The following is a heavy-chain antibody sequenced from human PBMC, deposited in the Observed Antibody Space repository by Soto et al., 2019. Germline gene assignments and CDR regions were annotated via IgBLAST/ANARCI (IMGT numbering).Heavy chain of an antibody. CDR3: ARFHYYDSSKGGDAFDI. V-gene: IGHV3-7*03. CDR1: PHIVGSSY. CDR2: IKQDGSEK. D-gene: IGHD3-22*01. Sequence: PGGSLRLSCAASPHIVGSSYVSWVRQAPGKGLEWVANIKQDGSEKYYVDSVKGRFTISRDNAKNSLYLQMNSLRAEDTAVYYCARFHYYDSSKGGDAFDIWGQGTMVTVSS. J-gene: IGHJ3*02.